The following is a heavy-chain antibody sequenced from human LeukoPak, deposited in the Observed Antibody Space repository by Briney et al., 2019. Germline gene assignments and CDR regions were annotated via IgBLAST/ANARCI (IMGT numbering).Heavy chain of an antibody. V-gene: IGHV3-30*02. Sequence: PGGSLRLSCAASRFTFSSYFMHWVRQAPGKGLEWVAFIRYDGSNKYYADSVKGRFTISRDNSKNTLYLQMNSLRAEDTAVYYCAKGGQYYYDSSGYGRAEYFQHWGQGTLVTVSS. CDR3: AKGGQYYYDSSGYGRAEYFQH. CDR2: IRYDGSNK. J-gene: IGHJ1*01. CDR1: RFTFSSYF. D-gene: IGHD3-22*01.